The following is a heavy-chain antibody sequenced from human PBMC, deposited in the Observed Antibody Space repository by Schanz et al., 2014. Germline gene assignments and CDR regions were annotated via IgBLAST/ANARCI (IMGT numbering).Heavy chain of an antibody. Sequence: VQLVESGGGVVQPGRSLRLSCAASGFTFRSYGMHWVRQAPGKGLEWVSYISGSSSTKYYADSVKGRFTISRDNDNKFRYLQRNTVRAEDTAVYFGARDYEGALSSPRHDAFDVWGQGTVVTVSS. CDR3: ARDYEGALSSPRHDAFDV. D-gene: IGHD3-16*01. CDR1: GFTFRSYG. V-gene: IGHV3-48*01. J-gene: IGHJ3*01. CDR2: ISGSSSTK.